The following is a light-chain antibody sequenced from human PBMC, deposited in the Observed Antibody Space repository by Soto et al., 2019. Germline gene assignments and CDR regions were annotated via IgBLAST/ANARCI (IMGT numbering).Light chain of an antibody. J-gene: IGKJ4*01. CDR2: ASS. CDR3: QKYNIFPLT. Sequence: DIQITQSPSSLSESVGDRVTITCRARQGIINYLAWSQQKPGTVPKLLIYASSTLQSVVPSRFSGSGSGTDFPLTISGLQPEDVATYFWQKYNIFPLTFGGGTKVEIK. V-gene: IGKV1-27*01. CDR1: QGIINY.